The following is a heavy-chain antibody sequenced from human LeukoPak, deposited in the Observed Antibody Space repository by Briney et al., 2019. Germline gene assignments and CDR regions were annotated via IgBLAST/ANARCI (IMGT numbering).Heavy chain of an antibody. J-gene: IGHJ4*02. D-gene: IGHD6-19*01. CDR2: IKQDGSEK. CDR3: ARVGDSSENFDY. V-gene: IGHV3-7*03. CDR1: EFTFSSYW. Sequence: GGSLRLSCAASEFTFSSYWMSWVRQAPGKGLEWVANIKQDGSEKYYVDSVKGRLTISRDNAKNSLYLQMNSLRAEDTAVYYCARVGDSSENFDYWGQGTLVTVSS.